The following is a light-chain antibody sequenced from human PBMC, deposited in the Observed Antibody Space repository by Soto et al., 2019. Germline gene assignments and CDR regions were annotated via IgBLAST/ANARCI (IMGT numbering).Light chain of an antibody. CDR2: DAF. CDR1: QSVSSY. Sequence: EVVLTQSPATLSLSPGERATLSCRASQSVSSYLAWYQQKPGQAPRLLIYDAFNRATGIPARFSGSGSGTDFTLTISSLEPEDFAVYYCQQRSNWPVTFGLGTRLEIK. V-gene: IGKV3-11*01. CDR3: QQRSNWPVT. J-gene: IGKJ5*01.